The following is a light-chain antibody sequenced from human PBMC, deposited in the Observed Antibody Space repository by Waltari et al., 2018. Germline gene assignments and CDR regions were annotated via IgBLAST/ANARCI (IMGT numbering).Light chain of an antibody. CDR3: QQSLSPPLT. CDR1: QRITSH. J-gene: IGKJ2*01. Sequence: TCRASQRITSHLNWYQQKPGKAPRFLIYAASNLQSGVPSRFSGSGYGTDFTLTITGLETDDFGTYYCQQSLSPPLTFGQGTKLEIK. CDR2: AAS. V-gene: IGKV1-39*01.